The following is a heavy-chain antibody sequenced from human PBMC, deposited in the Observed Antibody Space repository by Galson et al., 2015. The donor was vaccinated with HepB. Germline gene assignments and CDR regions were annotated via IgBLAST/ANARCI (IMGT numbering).Heavy chain of an antibody. CDR1: GFTFSSYG. Sequence: SLRLSCAASGFTFSSYGMHWVRQAPGKGLEWVSVIYSGGSTYYADSVKGRFTISRDNSKNTLYLQMNSLRAEDTAVYYCARDLLIRIAAAEYYYYYYGMDVWGQGTTVTVSS. V-gene: IGHV3-NL1*01. CDR2: IYSGGST. J-gene: IGHJ6*02. CDR3: ARDLLIRIAAAEYYYYYYGMDV. D-gene: IGHD6-25*01.